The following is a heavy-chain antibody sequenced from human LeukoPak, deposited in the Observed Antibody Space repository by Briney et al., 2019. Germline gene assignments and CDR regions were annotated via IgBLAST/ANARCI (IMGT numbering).Heavy chain of an antibody. CDR3: ARWETTVTPWDYYYMDV. V-gene: IGHV4-34*01. CDR1: GGSISSYY. D-gene: IGHD4-17*01. CDR2: INHSGST. Sequence: SETLSLTCTVSGGSISSYYWSWIRQPPGKGLEWIGEINHSGSTNYNPSLKSRVTISVDTSKNQFSLKLSSVTAADTAVYYCARWETTVTPWDYYYMDVWGKGTTVTVSS. J-gene: IGHJ6*03.